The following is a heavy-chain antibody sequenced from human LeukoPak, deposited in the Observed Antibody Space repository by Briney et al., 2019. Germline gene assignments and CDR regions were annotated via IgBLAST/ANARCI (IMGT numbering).Heavy chain of an antibody. Sequence: SETLSLTCTVSGGSISTYYWNWIRQPPGKGLEWIGYIYYSGSTYYNPSLKSRVSISVDTSKNQFSLNLSSVTAADTAVYYCARDYYDSSGYYAFDYWGQGTLVTVSS. V-gene: IGHV4-59*12. CDR3: ARDYYDSSGYYAFDY. J-gene: IGHJ4*02. D-gene: IGHD3-22*01. CDR1: GGSISTYY. CDR2: IYYSGST.